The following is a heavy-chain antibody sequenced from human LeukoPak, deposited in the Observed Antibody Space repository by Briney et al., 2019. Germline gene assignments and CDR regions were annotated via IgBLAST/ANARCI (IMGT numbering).Heavy chain of an antibody. D-gene: IGHD4-11*01. J-gene: IGHJ4*02. CDR3: ARDPTQYLRYGYFDY. CDR1: GFTFSSSA. Sequence: GGSLRLSCGASGFTFSSSAMNWVRQAPGKGLEWVSSINNVGSHIYYAGSVRGRFTISRDNAKNLLYLQMDSLRAEDTAVYYCARDPTQYLRYGYFDYWGQGTLVTVSS. CDR2: INNVGSHI. V-gene: IGHV3-21*01.